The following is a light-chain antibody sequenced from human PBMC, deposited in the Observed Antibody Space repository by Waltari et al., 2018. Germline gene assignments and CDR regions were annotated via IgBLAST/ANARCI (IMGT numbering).Light chain of an antibody. V-gene: IGKV4-1*01. CDR3: QQYYNAPLT. CDR1: QSILYRSSNRNA. CDR2: WAA. Sequence: DIVMTQSPDSLAVSLGERATINCKSSQSILYRSSNRNALAWYQQKPGQLPKLLFVWAATREAGAPDRFSVSGSGTDFTLTISSLQAEDVAVYYCQQYYNAPLTFGGGTKVEIK. J-gene: IGKJ4*01.